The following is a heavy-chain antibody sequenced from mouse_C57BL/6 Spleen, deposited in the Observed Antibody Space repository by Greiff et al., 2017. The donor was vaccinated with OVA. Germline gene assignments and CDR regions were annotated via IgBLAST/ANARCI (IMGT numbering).Heavy chain of an antibody. Sequence: EVQLQESGPGLVKPSQSLSLTCSVTGYSITSGYYWNWIRQFPGNKQEWMGYITYDGSNNYNPSLTNRISITRDTSKNQFFLKLNSVTTEDTATYYCAREGGDYYGSSYYFDYWGQGTTLTVSS. CDR2: ITYDGSN. V-gene: IGHV3-6*01. CDR3: AREGGDYYGSSYYFDY. D-gene: IGHD1-1*01. J-gene: IGHJ2*01. CDR1: GYSITSGYY.